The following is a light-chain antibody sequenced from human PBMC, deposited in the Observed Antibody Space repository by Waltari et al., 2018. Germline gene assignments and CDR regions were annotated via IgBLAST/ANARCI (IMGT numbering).Light chain of an antibody. CDR2: GAS. CDR1: HRISSH. CDR3: QQYNIWPPWT. V-gene: IGKV3-15*01. J-gene: IGKJ1*01. Sequence: EIVMTQSPATLSVSPGARATLSCRARHRISSHLAGYQQKPGQAPRLLIYGASTRATGIPARFSGSGSGTEFTLTINSLQSEDVAVYYCQQYNIWPPWTFGQGTKVEIK.